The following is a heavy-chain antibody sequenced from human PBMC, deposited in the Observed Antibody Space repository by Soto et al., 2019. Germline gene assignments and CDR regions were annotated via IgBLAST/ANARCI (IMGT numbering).Heavy chain of an antibody. CDR3: AHLVNTYGGVIGDDAFDV. Sequence: QITLKESGPTLGEPTQTLTLTCTLSGFSLSTHGVGVGWIRQPPGKALEWLAVIYWDNYNRYSPSLKTRLTITKDTSNNLVVLIMTNMDPVDTATYYCAHLVNTYGGVIGDDAFDVWGQGTMVAVSS. D-gene: IGHD3-16*02. V-gene: IGHV2-5*02. CDR2: IYWDNYN. CDR1: GFSLSTHGVG. J-gene: IGHJ3*01.